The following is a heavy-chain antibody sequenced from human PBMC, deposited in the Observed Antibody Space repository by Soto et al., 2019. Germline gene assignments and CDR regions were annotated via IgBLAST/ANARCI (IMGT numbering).Heavy chain of an antibody. CDR3: AKDPGSLVTVGY. CDR2: ISGSGAII. V-gene: IGHV3-23*01. CDR1: GFTFSNYA. D-gene: IGHD2-21*02. Sequence: EVQLFESGGALVQPGGSLRLSCAASGFTFSNYAANWVRQAPGKGLEWVAGISGSGAIINYADSVKGRFTISRDNSKNTLYLQMNRLRAEDTAVYYCAKDPGSLVTVGYWGQGTLVTVSS. J-gene: IGHJ4*02.